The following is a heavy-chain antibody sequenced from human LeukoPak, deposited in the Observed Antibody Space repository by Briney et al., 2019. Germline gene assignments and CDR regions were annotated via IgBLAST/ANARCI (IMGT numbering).Heavy chain of an antibody. CDR3: ARAYGSSSATLGY. CDR1: GGSISIFY. Sequence: SQSLSLACTISGGSISIFYWSWVRQPPGKGPEWIAYIHNTGKTNYNPSLKSRVSISVDTPNNQFSLRLNSVPAADTARDCCARAYGSSSATLGYWGQGTLVTVSS. V-gene: IGHV4-59*01. J-gene: IGHJ4*02. CDR2: IHNTGKT. D-gene: IGHD6-6*01.